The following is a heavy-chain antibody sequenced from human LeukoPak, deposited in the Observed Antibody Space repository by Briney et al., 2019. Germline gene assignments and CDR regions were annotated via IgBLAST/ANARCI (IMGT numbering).Heavy chain of an antibody. J-gene: IGHJ5*02. D-gene: IGHD5-18*01. CDR3: ARDQRGTAMAS. CDR2: IWYDGSNK. CDR1: GFTFSSYG. V-gene: IGHV3-33*01. Sequence: GGSLRLSCAASGFTFSSYGMHWVRQAPGKGLEWVAVIWYDGSNKYYADSVKGRFTISRDNSKNTLYLQMNSLRAEDTAVYYCARDQRGTAMASWGQGTLVTVSS.